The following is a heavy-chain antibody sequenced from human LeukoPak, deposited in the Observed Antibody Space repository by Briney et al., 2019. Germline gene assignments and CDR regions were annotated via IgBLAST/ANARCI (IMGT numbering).Heavy chain of an antibody. CDR3: AREVDTAMVSYDY. CDR2: ISSSSSTI. CDR1: GFTFSSYS. V-gene: IGHV3-48*01. Sequence: PGGSLRLSCAASGFTFSSYSMNWVRQAPGKGLEWVSSISSSSSTIYYADSVKGRFTISRDNAKNSLYLQMNSLRAEDTAVYYCAREVDTAMVSYDYWGQGTLVTVSS. D-gene: IGHD5-18*01. J-gene: IGHJ4*02.